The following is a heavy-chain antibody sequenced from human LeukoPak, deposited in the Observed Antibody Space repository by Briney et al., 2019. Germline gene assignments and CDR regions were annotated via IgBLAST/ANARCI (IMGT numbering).Heavy chain of an antibody. V-gene: IGHV1-69*15. J-gene: IGHJ4*02. CDR2: SIPVFGTA. CDR1: GGTFSSYA. CDR3: ARAVGESYSYYFDY. Sequence: SVKVSCKASGGTFSSYAISWVRQAPGQGLEWMGRSIPVFGTATYAQKLQRRVTITADESTTTAYMERSSLRSETTTVYYCARAVGESYSYYFDYWGQGTLVTVSS. D-gene: IGHD1-26*01.